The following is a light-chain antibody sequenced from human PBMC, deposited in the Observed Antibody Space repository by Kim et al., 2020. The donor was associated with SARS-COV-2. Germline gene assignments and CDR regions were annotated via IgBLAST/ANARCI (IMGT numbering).Light chain of an antibody. CDR3: QQYGSSPRYT. Sequence: AGERASLSCRASRSVSSSYLAWYQQKPGQAPRLLIYGAASRATGIPDRFSGSGSGTDFTLTISRLEPEDFAVYYCQQYGSSPRYTFGQGTKLEI. V-gene: IGKV3-20*01. CDR1: RSVSSSY. J-gene: IGKJ2*01. CDR2: GAA.